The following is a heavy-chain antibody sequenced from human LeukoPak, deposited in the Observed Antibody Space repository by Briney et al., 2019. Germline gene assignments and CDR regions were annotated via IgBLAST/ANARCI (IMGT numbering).Heavy chain of an antibody. V-gene: IGHV4-30-2*01. CDR1: GGSISSGGYY. D-gene: IGHD3-3*01. J-gene: IGHJ3*02. Sequence: PSETLSLTCTVSGGSISSGGYYWSWIRQPPGKGLEWIGYIYHSGSTYYNPSLKSRVTISVDRSKNQFSLKPSSVTAADTAVYYCARDRYYDFWSVQGPSAFDIWGQGTMVTVSS. CDR3: ARDRYYDFWSVQGPSAFDI. CDR2: IYHSGST.